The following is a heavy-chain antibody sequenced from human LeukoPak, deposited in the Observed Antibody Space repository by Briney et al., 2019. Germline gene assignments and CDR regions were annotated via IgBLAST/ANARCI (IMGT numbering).Heavy chain of an antibody. D-gene: IGHD6-19*01. Sequence: WGSLRLSCAASGFTFSSYAMSWVRQAPGKGLEWVSTISGSGGSTYYADSVKGRFTISRDNSKNTLYLQMNSLRAEDTAVYYCAKAETRSGWPTYDYWGQGTLVTVSS. CDR3: AKAETRSGWPTYDY. CDR2: ISGSGGST. CDR1: GFTFSSYA. J-gene: IGHJ4*02. V-gene: IGHV3-23*01.